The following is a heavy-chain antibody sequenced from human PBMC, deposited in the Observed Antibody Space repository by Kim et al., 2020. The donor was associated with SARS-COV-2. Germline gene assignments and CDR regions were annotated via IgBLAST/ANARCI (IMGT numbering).Heavy chain of an antibody. D-gene: IGHD3-9*01. Sequence: DSVKGRCSISRDKSKNTLYLQMNSLRAEDTAVYYCARDRGALLTYSYGMDFWGQGTTVTVSS. V-gene: IGHV3-30*07. CDR3: ARDRGALLTYSYGMDF. J-gene: IGHJ6*02.